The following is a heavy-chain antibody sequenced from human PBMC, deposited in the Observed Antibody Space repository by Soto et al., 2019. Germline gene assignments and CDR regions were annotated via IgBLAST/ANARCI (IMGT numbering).Heavy chain of an antibody. V-gene: IGHV3-21*01. D-gene: IGHD3-16*01. CDR1: GFTFSSYS. Sequence: GGSLRLSCAASGFTFSSYSMNWVRQAPGKGLEWVSSISSSSSYIYYADSVKGRFTISRGNAKNSLYLQMNSLRAEDTAVYYCARETPRLSAFDIWGQGTMVTVSS. CDR3: ARETPRLSAFDI. CDR2: ISSSSSYI. J-gene: IGHJ3*02.